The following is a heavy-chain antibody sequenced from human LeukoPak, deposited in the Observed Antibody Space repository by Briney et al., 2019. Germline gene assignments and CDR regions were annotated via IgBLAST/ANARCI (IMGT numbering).Heavy chain of an antibody. D-gene: IGHD1-26*01. CDR2: IYLSEIT. Sequence: LSLTCPLTARSLPSTQRGTSVRQPPGKGLEWIVQIYLSEITDYNPSLKTRATISVATSKNQFTLRLSSVTAADTAVYYCAGREAFDVWGQGTMVTVSS. J-gene: IGHJ3*01. CDR1: ARSLPSTQR. CDR3: AGREAFDV. V-gene: IGHV4-4*02.